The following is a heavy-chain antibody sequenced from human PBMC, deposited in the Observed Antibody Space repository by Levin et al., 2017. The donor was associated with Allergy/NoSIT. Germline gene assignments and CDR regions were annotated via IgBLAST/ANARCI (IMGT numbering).Heavy chain of an antibody. D-gene: IGHD5-12*01. V-gene: IGHV1-69*06. CDR3: ARTPRARYSGYDSHFDY. Sequence: SVKVSCKASGGTFSSYAISWVRQAPGQGLEWMGGIIPIFGTANYAQKFQGRVTITADKSTSTAYMELSSLRSEDTAVYYCARTPRARYSGYDSHFDYWGQGTLVTVSS. CDR2: IIPIFGTA. J-gene: IGHJ4*02. CDR1: GGTFSSYA.